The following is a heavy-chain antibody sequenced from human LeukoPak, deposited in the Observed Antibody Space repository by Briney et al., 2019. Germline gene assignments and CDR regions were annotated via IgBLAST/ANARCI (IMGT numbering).Heavy chain of an antibody. V-gene: IGHV3-23*01. CDR3: AKSPVASCIGAYCYPFDP. CDR2: ISSDDGT. J-gene: IGHJ5*02. D-gene: IGHD2-21*02. Sequence: GGSLRLSCAASGFTLSSFAMSWVRQTSGKGLEWVSAISSDDGTYYADSVKGRFTISRDNSKNTLYLQMNTLRAEDTAVHYCAKSPVASCIGAYCYPFDPWGQGTLVTVSS. CDR1: GFTLSSFA.